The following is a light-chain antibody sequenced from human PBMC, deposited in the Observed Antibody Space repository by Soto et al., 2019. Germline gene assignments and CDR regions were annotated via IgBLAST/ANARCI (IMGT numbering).Light chain of an antibody. CDR2: EVS. Sequence: QSALTQPASVSGSPGQSITISCTGTSSDVGGYNYVSWYQQHPGKAPKLMIYEVSNRPSGVSNRFSGSKSGNTASLTISGFQAEDEADYYCSSYTSSSTWVFGGATKLTVL. V-gene: IGLV2-14*01. J-gene: IGLJ3*02. CDR1: SSDVGGYNY. CDR3: SSYTSSSTWV.